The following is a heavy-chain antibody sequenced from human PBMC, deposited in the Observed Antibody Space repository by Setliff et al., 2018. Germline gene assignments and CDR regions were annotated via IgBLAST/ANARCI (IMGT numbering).Heavy chain of an antibody. CDR1: GESSSGYY. CDR2: IMDGRDT. D-gene: IGHD3-10*01. CDR3: ARHATYYYGSGNLPFDH. Sequence: SETLSLTCAIYGESSSGYYWSWIRQSPGKTLEWIGEIMDGRDTVYNPSLNSRVTISFDTSRNQFSLELSSVTAADTAVYYCARHATYYYGSGNLPFDHWAQGSRVTVSS. V-gene: IGHV4-34*12. J-gene: IGHJ4*02.